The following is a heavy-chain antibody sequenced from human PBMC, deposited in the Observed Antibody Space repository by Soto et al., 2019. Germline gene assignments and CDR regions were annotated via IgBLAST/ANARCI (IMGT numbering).Heavy chain of an antibody. J-gene: IGHJ3*02. CDR3: AKGRIKGVATIPSDAFDI. Sequence: GGSLRLSCAASGFTFSSYAMSWVRQAPGKGLEWVSAISGSGGSTYYADSVKGRFTISRDNSKNTLYLQMNSLRAEDTAVYYCAKGRIKGVATIPSDAFDIWGQGTMVTVSS. CDR1: GFTFSSYA. V-gene: IGHV3-23*01. D-gene: IGHD5-12*01. CDR2: ISGSGGST.